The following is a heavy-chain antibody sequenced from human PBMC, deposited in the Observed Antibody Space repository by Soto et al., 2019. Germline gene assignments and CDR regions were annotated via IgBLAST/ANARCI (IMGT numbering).Heavy chain of an antibody. V-gene: IGHV3-30*03. CDR3: LCGAGAAARNRFDS. CDR1: GFIFSTYV. CDR2: ILYDGSKE. J-gene: IGHJ5*02. Sequence: GGSLSLSCSGSGFIFSTYVMHWVRQAPGKGLEWVAVILYDGSKEFYADSVKGRFSISRDNSKNTLYLKMNTLRAEDTATYYCLCGAGAAARNRFDSWGKGSQVTVYS. D-gene: IGHD6-13*01.